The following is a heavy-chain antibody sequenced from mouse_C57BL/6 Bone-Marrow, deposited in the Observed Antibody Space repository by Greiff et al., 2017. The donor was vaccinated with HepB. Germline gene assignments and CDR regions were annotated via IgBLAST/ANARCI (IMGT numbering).Heavy chain of an antibody. CDR2: IYPRSGNT. Sequence: SGAELARPGASVKLSCKASGYTFTSYGISWVKQRTGQGLEWIGEIYPRSGNTYYNEKFKGKATLTADKSSSTAYMELRSLTSEDSAVYFCARNDGYYVYFDYWGQGTTLTVSS. CDR1: GYTFTSYG. V-gene: IGHV1-81*01. J-gene: IGHJ2*01. D-gene: IGHD2-3*01. CDR3: ARNDGYYVYFDY.